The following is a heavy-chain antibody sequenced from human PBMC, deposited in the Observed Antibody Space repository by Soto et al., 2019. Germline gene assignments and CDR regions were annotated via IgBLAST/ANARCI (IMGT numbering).Heavy chain of an antibody. CDR1: GGTFSSYA. Sequence: QVQLVQSGAEVKKPGSAVKVSCKASGGTFSSYAISWVRQAPGQGLEWMGGIIPIFGTANYAQKFQGRVTITAAESTSTAYMELSSLSSADTAVYYCAREQGVAGPTQGDWFDPWGQGTLVTVSS. CDR3: AREQGVAGPTQGDWFDP. D-gene: IGHD6-19*01. J-gene: IGHJ5*02. CDR2: IIPIFGTA. V-gene: IGHV1-69*01.